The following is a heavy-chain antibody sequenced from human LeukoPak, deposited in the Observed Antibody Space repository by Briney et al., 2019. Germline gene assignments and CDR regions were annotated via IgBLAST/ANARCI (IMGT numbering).Heavy chain of an antibody. Sequence: GGSLRLSCAASGFEFSDYAMNWLRQAPGKGLEWVSGMSGTGGTSYYADSAKGRFTISRDNSKSTLDLQMNSLRAEDTAVYYCAKWVPRSLESIYGMDVWGQGTTVIVSS. CDR1: GFEFSDYA. J-gene: IGHJ6*02. D-gene: IGHD3-3*01. V-gene: IGHV3-23*01. CDR3: AKWVPRSLESIYGMDV. CDR2: MSGTGGTS.